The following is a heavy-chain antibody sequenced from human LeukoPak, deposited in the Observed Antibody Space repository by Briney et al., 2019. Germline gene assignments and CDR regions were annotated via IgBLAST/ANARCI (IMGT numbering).Heavy chain of an antibody. V-gene: IGHV4-4*02. Sequence: SETLSLTCAVSGGSVSSSNWWSWVRQPPGKGLEWIGEIYHSGSTNYNPSLKSRATISVDKSENQFSLKLSSVTAADTAVYYCASATGWLQLGLDYWGQGTLVTVSS. D-gene: IGHD5-24*01. CDR3: ASATGWLQLGLDY. J-gene: IGHJ4*02. CDR1: GGSVSSSNW. CDR2: IYHSGST.